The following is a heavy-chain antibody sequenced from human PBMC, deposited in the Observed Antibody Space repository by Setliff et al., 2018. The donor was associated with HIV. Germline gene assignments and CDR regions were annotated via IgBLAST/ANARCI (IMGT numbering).Heavy chain of an antibody. CDR1: AYSIRNGYY. V-gene: IGHV4-38-2*02. Sequence: SETLSLTCTVSAYSIRNGYYWGWIRQSQGKGLEWIGTLYYDGNTYYNPSLKSRSTMSVDTSKNQFSLNLNSVTAADTAVYYCARETIRSGHPSEAGFDFLCQGALVTVSS. CDR3: ARETIRSGHPSEAGFDF. J-gene: IGHJ4*02. D-gene: IGHD6-19*01. CDR2: LYYDGNT.